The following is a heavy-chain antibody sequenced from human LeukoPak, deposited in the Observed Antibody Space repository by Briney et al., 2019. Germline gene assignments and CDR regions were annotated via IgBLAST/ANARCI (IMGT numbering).Heavy chain of an antibody. CDR2: ISVYNGNT. CDR1: GYTFTSYG. D-gene: IGHD5-18*01. J-gene: IGHJ4*02. V-gene: IGHV1-18*04. CDR3: AKDRWAVDTAMVMDY. Sequence: ASVKVSCKASGYTFTSYGISWVRQAPGQGLEWMGWISVYNGNTNYAQKLQGRVTMTTDTSTSTAYMELRSLRSDDTAVYYCAKDRWAVDTAMVMDYWGQGTLVTVSS.